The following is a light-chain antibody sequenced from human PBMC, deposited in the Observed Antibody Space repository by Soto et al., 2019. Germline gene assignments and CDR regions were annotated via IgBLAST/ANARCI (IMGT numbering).Light chain of an antibody. CDR3: QQYDILPIT. V-gene: IGKV1-33*01. Sequence: IRMTQSPSSLSASIGDTVTITCRASQDIGSVLAWYQQKPGTAPKVLISGASNLEIGVPSRFSGSGSGTHFTFTISSLQTEDIGTYYCQQYDILPITFGRGTRLEIK. CDR1: QDIGSV. J-gene: IGKJ5*01. CDR2: GAS.